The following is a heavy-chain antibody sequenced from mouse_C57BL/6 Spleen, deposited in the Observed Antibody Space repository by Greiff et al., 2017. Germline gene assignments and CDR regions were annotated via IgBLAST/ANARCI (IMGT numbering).Heavy chain of an antibody. CDR1: GYAFSRSW. D-gene: IGHD1-1*01. Sequence: VQLQQSGPELVKPGASVKISCKASGYAFSRSWMNWVKQRPGKGLAWIGRIYPGDGDTNYNGKFKGKATLTADKSSSTAYMEIRSLTSEDSAVYCCARYRVGGYFEVWGTGTTVTVSS. CDR3: ARYRVGGYFEV. V-gene: IGHV1-82*01. J-gene: IGHJ1*03. CDR2: IYPGDGDT.